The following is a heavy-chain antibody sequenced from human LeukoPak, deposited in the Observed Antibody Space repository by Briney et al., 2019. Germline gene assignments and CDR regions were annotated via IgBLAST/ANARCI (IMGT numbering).Heavy chain of an antibody. CDR2: IIPIFGTA. CDR3: ARDPGVLRFLEWSPLGMDV. CDR1: GGTFSSYA. Sequence: VASVKVSCKASGGTFSSYAISWVRQAPGQGLEWMGGIIPIFGTANYAQKFLGRVTITADESTSTAYMELSSLRSEDTAVYYCARDPGVLRFLEWSPLGMDVWGQGTTVTVSS. V-gene: IGHV1-69*13. J-gene: IGHJ6*02. D-gene: IGHD3-3*01.